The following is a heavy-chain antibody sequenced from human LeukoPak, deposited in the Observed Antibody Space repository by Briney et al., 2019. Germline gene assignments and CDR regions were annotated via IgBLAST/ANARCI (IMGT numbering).Heavy chain of an antibody. V-gene: IGHV1-18*01. J-gene: IGHJ4*02. Sequence: GASVKVSCKASGYTFTSYGISWVRQAPGQGLEWMRWISAYNGNTNYAQKLQGRVTMTTDTSTSTAYMELRSLRSDDTAVYYCARDLSRYYDSSGTDYWGQGILVTVSS. CDR2: ISAYNGNT. CDR3: ARDLSRYYDSSGTDY. CDR1: GYTFTSYG. D-gene: IGHD3-22*01.